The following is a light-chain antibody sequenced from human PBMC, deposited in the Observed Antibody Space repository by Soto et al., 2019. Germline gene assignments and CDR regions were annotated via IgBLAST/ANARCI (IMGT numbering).Light chain of an antibody. J-gene: IGKJ4*01. CDR2: GAS. V-gene: IGKV3-20*01. CDR3: RQYGRSLEFA. CDR1: QSLSNLY. Sequence: EIVLTQSPGTLSLSLGERATLSCRAIQSLSNLYLGWYQQKPGQAPRLLIYGASTRATGIPDRFSGSGSGTDFTLTISRLDPEDFAVYYCRQYGRSLEFAVGGGTKVDIK.